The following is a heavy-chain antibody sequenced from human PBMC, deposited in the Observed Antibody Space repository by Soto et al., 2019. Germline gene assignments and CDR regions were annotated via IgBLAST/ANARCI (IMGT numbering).Heavy chain of an antibody. Sequence: EVQLVESGGGLVQPGGSLRLSCAASGFTVSSKYMNWVRQAPGKGLEWVSVIHSGGRTYYADSVKGRFTISRDNSKNTLYLQMNSLRVEDTALYYCALDNNYSGLPDYWGQGTLVTVSS. V-gene: IGHV3-66*01. CDR3: ALDNNYSGLPDY. D-gene: IGHD6-19*01. CDR1: GFTVSSKY. CDR2: IHSGGRT. J-gene: IGHJ4*02.